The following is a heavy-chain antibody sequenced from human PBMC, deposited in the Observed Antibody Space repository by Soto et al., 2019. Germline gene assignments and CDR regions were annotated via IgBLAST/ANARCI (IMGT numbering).Heavy chain of an antibody. CDR1: GFTFSSYA. D-gene: IGHD6-13*01. CDR2: ISGSGGST. J-gene: IGHJ4*02. V-gene: IGHV3-23*01. CDR3: AKEGDGVRYSSSWYETGYYFDY. Sequence: EVQLLESGGGLVQPGGSLRLSCAASGFTFSSYAMSWVRQAPGKGLEWVSAISGSGGSTYYADSVKGRFTISRDNSKNTLYLQMNSLRAEDTAVYYCAKEGDGVRYSSSWYETGYYFDYWGQGTLVTVSS.